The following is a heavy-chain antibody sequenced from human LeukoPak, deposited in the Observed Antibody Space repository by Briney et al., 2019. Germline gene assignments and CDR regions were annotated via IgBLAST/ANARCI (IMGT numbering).Heavy chain of an antibody. J-gene: IGHJ6*03. D-gene: IGHD3-3*01. V-gene: IGHV1-69*13. CDR3: ARGGRFYYYYYMDV. CDR1: GGTFSSYA. CDR2: IIPIFGTA. Sequence: ASVKVSCEASGGTFSSYAISWVRQAPGQGLEWMGGIIPIFGTANYAQKFQGRVTITADESTSTAYMELSSLRSEDTAVYYCARGGRFYYYYYMDVWGKGTTVTVPS.